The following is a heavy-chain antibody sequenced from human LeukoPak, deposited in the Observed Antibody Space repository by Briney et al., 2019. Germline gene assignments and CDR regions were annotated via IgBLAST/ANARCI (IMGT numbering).Heavy chain of an antibody. Sequence: SETLSLTCTVSSGSISSYYWSWIRQPPGKGLEWIGFFYYTGSTNYNPSLKSRVTISVDTSKNQFSLKLSSVTAADTAVYYCARVLPNYYDSSGYYYIPYYLDYWGQGTLVTVSS. CDR3: ARVLPNYYDSSGYYYIPYYLDY. CDR1: SGSISSYY. CDR2: FYYTGST. D-gene: IGHD3-22*01. J-gene: IGHJ4*02. V-gene: IGHV4-59*01.